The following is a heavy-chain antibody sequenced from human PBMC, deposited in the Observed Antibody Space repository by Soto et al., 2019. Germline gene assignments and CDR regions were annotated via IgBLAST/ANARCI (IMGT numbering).Heavy chain of an antibody. CDR2: ISASSSYI. CDR1: GFTFSSYS. V-gene: IGHV3-21*01. CDR3: ARAKEPGLYDAFDV. J-gene: IGHJ3*01. D-gene: IGHD1-1*01. Sequence: EVQVVESGGGLVKPGGSLRLSCAASGFTFSSYSMNWVRQAPGKGLEWVSSISASSSYIYYADSLKGRFTISRDNAKNSQDLQMNSQRVEDTAVYSCARAKEPGLYDAFDVWGQGTMVTVSS.